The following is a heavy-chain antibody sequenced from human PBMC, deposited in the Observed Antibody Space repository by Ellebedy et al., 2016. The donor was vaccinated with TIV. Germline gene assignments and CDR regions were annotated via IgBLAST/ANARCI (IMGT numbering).Heavy chain of an antibody. V-gene: IGHV3-33*01. D-gene: IGHD2-15*01. J-gene: IGHJ4*02. CDR2: IWYDGTAK. CDR1: EFTFSTYH. CDR3: ARELGGSGGSDFDY. Sequence: GESLKIFCAASEFTFSTYHMHWVRQAPGKGLEGVAVIWYDGTAKFYAESVKGRFTISRDNSQNTLYLEMNSLRADDTALYYCARELGGSGGSDFDYWGQGTLVTVSS.